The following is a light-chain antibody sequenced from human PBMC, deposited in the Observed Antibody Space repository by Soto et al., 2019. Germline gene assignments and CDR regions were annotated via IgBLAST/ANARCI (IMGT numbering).Light chain of an antibody. CDR1: QSVSSY. CDR3: QQYGSSPPIT. CDR2: DAS. Sequence: EIVWTQSPDTLSLCPWQRAPLSSSPSQSVSSYLAWYQQKPGQAPRLLIYDASKRATGIPARFSGSGSGTHFTLTISRLEPEDFAVYYCQQYGSSPPITFGQGTRLEI. J-gene: IGKJ5*01. V-gene: IGKV3-20*01.